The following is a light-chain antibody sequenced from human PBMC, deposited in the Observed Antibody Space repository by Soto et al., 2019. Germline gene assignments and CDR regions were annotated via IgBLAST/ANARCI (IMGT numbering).Light chain of an antibody. J-gene: IGKJ5*01. CDR3: QQRSNWPPG. CDR1: QSVSSY. CDR2: DAS. V-gene: IGKV3-11*01. Sequence: EIVLTQSPATLSLSPGERATLSCRASQSVSSYLAWYQQKPGQAPRLLIYDASNRATGTPARFSGSGSGTDFTLTISSLEPEDFAGYYCQQRSNWPPGFGQGTRLEIK.